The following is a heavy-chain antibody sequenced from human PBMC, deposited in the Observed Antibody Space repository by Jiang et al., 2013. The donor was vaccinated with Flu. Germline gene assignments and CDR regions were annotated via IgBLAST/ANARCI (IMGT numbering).Heavy chain of an antibody. CDR1: GFSLSTSGVG. J-gene: IGHJ4*02. CDR2: IYWDDDK. CDR3: AHPTHYGDYVDY. V-gene: IGHV2-5*02. Sequence: TFSGFSLSTSGVGVGWIRQPPGKALEWLALIYWDDDKRYSPSLKSRLTITKDTSKNQVVLTMTNMDPVDTATYYCAHPTHYGDYVDYWGQGTLVTVSS. D-gene: IGHD4-17*01.